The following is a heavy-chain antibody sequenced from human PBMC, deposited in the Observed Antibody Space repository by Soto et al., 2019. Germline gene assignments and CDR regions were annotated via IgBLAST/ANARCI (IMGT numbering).Heavy chain of an antibody. CDR1: GFTFTDYA. V-gene: IGHV3-13*01. Sequence: LRLSCAASGFTFTDYAMTWARQSPGKGLEWVSAIGTAGDTYYPGSVKGRFTISRENAKNSLYLQMNSLRAEDTAVYYCARWGGYCSSTSCYPSYYYYGMDVWGQGTTVTVSS. J-gene: IGHJ6*02. CDR3: ARWGGYCSSTSCYPSYYYYGMDV. CDR2: IGTAGDT. D-gene: IGHD2-2*01.